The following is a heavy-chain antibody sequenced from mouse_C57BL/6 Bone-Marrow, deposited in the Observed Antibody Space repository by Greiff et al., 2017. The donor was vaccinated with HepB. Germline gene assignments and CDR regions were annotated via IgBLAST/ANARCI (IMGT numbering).Heavy chain of an antibody. CDR3: ARQGRPGDYDVGYYAMDY. V-gene: IGHV5-6*02. D-gene: IGHD2-4*01. CDR1: GFTFSSYG. CDR2: ISSGGSYT. J-gene: IGHJ4*01. Sequence: EVMLVESGGDLVKPGGSLKLSCAASGFTFSSYGMSWVRQTPDKRLEWVATISSGGSYTYYPDSVKGRFTISRDNAKNTLYLQMSSLKSEDTAMYYCARQGRPGDYDVGYYAMDYWGQGTSVTVSS.